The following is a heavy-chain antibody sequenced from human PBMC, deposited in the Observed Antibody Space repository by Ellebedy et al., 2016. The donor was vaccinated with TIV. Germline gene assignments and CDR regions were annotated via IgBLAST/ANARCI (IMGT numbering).Heavy chain of an antibody. CDR1: GYTFTDYD. D-gene: IGHD3-16*01. J-gene: IGHJ4*02. CDR3: ARGGWGGRLGESFLDY. Sequence: AASVKVSCKASGYTFTDYDINWVRQATGQGLEYLGWMKPGSGNTGYAQKFEGRVTMTTETSTSTVYMELRTLRSDDTAVYFCARGGWGGRLGESFLDYWGQGTLVTVSS. V-gene: IGHV1-8*01. CDR2: MKPGSGNT.